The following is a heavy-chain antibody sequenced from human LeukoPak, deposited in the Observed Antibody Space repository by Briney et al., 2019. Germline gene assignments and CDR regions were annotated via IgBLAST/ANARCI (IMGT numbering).Heavy chain of an antibody. CDR3: ARDRWGAFDI. D-gene: IGHD3-16*01. J-gene: IGHJ3*02. CDR1: GFTFSSYG. Sequence: PGRSLRLSCAASGFTFSSYGMHWVRQAPGKGVEWVAVIWYDGSNKYYADSVKGRFTISRDNSKNTLYLQMNSLRAEDTAVYYCARDRWGAFDIWGQGTMVTVSS. V-gene: IGHV3-33*01. CDR2: IWYDGSNK.